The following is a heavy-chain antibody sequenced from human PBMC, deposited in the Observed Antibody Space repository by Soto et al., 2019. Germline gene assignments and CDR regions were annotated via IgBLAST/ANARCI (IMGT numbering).Heavy chain of an antibody. Sequence: QVQLVQSGAEVKKPGASVKVSCKASGYTFTSYDINWVRQATGQGLEWMGWMNPNSGNTGYAQKFQGRVTMTEDTSTDTAYMELSSLRSEDTAVYYCASWRSQDYYYYYGMDVWGQGTTVTVSS. D-gene: IGHD3-3*01. CDR1: GYTFTSYD. V-gene: IGHV1-8*01. CDR3: ASWRSQDYYYYYGMDV. J-gene: IGHJ6*02. CDR2: MNPNSGNT.